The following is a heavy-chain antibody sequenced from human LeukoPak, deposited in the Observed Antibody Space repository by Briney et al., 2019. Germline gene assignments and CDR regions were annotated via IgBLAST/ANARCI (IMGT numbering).Heavy chain of an antibody. CDR2: INHSGTT. J-gene: IGHJ4*02. D-gene: IGHD2-15*01. Sequence: SETLSLTCAVYGGSFSGYFWNWIRQPPGKGLEWIGEINHSGTTNYNPSLKSRVTISVDTSKNQFSLKLSSVTAADTAVYYCAREGVVGADGHFDYWGQGTVVTVSS. V-gene: IGHV4-34*01. CDR3: AREGVVGADGHFDY. CDR1: GGSFSGYF.